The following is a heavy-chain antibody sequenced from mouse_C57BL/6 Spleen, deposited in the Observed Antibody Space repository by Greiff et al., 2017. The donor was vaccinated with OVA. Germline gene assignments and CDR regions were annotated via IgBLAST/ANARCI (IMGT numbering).Heavy chain of an antibody. CDR3: ARRGGPYYFDY. J-gene: IGHJ2*01. V-gene: IGHV1-9*01. CDR2: ILPGSGST. CDR1: GYTFTGHW. Sequence: QVQLQQSGAELMKPGASVKLSCKATGYTFTGHWIEWVKQRPGHGLEWIGEILPGSGSTYHHEKFKGKATFTADTYSNTAYMQLSSLTAEDSASYYCARRGGPYYFDYWGQGTTLTVSS.